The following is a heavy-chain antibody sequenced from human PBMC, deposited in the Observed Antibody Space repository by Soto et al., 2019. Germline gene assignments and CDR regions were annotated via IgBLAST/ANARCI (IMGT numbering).Heavy chain of an antibody. CDR3: GRLPRLGDPFDY. Sequence: PSETLSLTCVVSSYSISSGNWWGWIRQPPGKGLEWLAYMSYTGTTYYNPSLKSRVTMSVDTSKNQFSLRLSSVTAVDTAVYYCGRLPRLGDPFDYWGQGSLVTVSS. CDR1: SYSISSGNW. D-gene: IGHD3-16*01. J-gene: IGHJ4*02. CDR2: MSYTGTT. V-gene: IGHV4-28*01.